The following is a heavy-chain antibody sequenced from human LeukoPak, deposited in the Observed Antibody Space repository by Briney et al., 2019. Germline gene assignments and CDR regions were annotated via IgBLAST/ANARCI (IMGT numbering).Heavy chain of an antibody. V-gene: IGHV4-59*08. J-gene: IGHJ4*02. D-gene: IGHD5-24*01. CDR3: ARTSWVQSSYYFDY. CDR2: IYYSGST. Sequence: SETLSLTCTVSGDSISSYYWSWIRQPPGKGLEWIGYIYYSGSTNYNPSLKSRVTISVDTSKNHFALKLSSLTAADTAVYYCARTSWVQSSYYFDYRGQGPVITVSS. CDR1: GDSISSYY.